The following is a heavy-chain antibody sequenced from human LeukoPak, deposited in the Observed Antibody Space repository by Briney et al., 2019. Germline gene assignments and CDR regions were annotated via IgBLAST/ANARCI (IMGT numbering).Heavy chain of an antibody. D-gene: IGHD2-2*01. CDR1: GFTVSSNY. CDR3: ARDLGVHEDY. J-gene: IGHJ4*02. V-gene: IGHV3-53*01. Sequence: SGGSLRLSCAASGFTVSSNYMSWVRQAPGKGLEWVSVIYSGGSAYYADSVKGRFTISRDNSKNTLYLQMNSLRAEDTAVYYCARDLGVHEDYWGQGTLVTVSS. CDR2: IYSGGSA.